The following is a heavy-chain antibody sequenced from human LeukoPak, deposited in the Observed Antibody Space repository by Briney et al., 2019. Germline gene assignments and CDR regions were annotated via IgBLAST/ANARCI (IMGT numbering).Heavy chain of an antibody. V-gene: IGHV3-21*01. CDR1: GFTFSSYS. J-gene: IGHJ3*02. CDR3: ASLTRWLQWEKGDAFDI. CDR2: ISSSSSYI. D-gene: IGHD5-24*01. Sequence: RTGGSLRLSCAASGFTFSSYSMNWVRRAPGKGLEWVSSISSSSSYIYYADSVKGRFTISRDNAKNSLYLQTNSLRAEDTAVYYCASLTRWLQWEKGDAFDIWGQGTMVTVSS.